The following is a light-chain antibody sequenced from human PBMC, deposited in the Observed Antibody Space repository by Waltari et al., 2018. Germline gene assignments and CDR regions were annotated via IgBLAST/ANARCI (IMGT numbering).Light chain of an antibody. CDR1: QSISTS. CDR3: QQNYYTPWT. J-gene: IGKJ1*01. CDR2: AAS. Sequence: DIQMTQSPSSLSASVGDRVTITCRASQSISTSLNWYQQKTGKAPKLLIYAASNLQSGVPSRFSGSRSGTDFTLSISSLQPEDFATYYCQQNYYTPWTFGQGTKVEI. V-gene: IGKV1-39*01.